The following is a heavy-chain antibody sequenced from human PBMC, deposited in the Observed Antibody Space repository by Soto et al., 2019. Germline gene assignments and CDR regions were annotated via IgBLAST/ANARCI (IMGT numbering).Heavy chain of an antibody. D-gene: IGHD6-19*01. J-gene: IGHJ3*02. V-gene: IGHV3-74*01. CDR3: ARGAVAGHDAFDI. CDR2: INSDGSST. CDR1: GFTFSSSW. Sequence: GGSLRLSCAASGFTFSSSWMHWVRQAPGKGLVWVSRINSDGSSTSYADCVKGRFTISRDNAKNTLYLQMNSLRAGDTAVYYCARGAVAGHDAFDIWGQGTMVTVSS.